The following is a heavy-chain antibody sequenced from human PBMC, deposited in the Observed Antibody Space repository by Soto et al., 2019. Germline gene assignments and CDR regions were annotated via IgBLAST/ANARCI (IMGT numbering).Heavy chain of an antibody. CDR3: ARGLTSGDY. CDR1: GYTFTSFY. CDR2: INPNGGST. J-gene: IGHJ4*02. V-gene: IGHV1-46*01. Sequence: QVQLVQSGAEVKNPGASVKVSCKASGYTFTSFYIHWVRQAPGQGLEWMSIINPNGGSTNYAQNLQGRVNLTRDTSTNTVYMELSSLRSEDTAVDYCARGLTSGDYWGQGTLVTVSS.